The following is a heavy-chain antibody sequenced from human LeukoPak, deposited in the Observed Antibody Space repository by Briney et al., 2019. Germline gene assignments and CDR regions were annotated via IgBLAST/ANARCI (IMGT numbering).Heavy chain of an antibody. J-gene: IGHJ4*02. CDR1: VGSISSSSYF. D-gene: IGHD2-2*01. V-gene: IGHV4-39*06. Sequence: SEPLSLPCTVSVGSISSSSYFWGWIRQPPGKGLEWIGCIYYSWSTYHNPSLKNRVTISVDTSKNQFALKLSSVTAADTAVYYCARITGGIVVVPAAHPVDYWGQGTLVTVSS. CDR2: IYYSWST. CDR3: ARITGGIVVVPAAHPVDY.